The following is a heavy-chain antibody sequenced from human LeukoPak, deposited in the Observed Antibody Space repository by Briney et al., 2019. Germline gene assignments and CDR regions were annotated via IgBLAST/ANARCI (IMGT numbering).Heavy chain of an antibody. J-gene: IGHJ4*02. CDR1: GFTFGDYA. V-gene: IGHV3-49*04. D-gene: IGHD1-7*01. Sequence: PGGSLRLSCTASGFTFGDYAITWVRQAPGKGLEWVGFIRSKTYDGTTEFATSVKGRLTISRDDSKSIAYVQMNSLQTEDTGVYYCTRGELRRPDFWGQGTLVTVSS. CDR2: IRSKTYDGTT. CDR3: TRGELRRPDF.